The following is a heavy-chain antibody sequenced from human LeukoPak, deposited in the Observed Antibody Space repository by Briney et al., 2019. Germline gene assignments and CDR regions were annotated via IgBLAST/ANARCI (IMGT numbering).Heavy chain of an antibody. D-gene: IGHD3-9*01. CDR1: GYTFTSYG. Sequence: ASVKVSCKASGYTFTSYGISWVRQAPGQGLEWMGWISAYNGNTNYAQKLQGRVTMTTDTSTSTAYMELRSLRSDDTAVYYCARSDYDILTGYLPPPDYWGQGTLVTVSS. V-gene: IGHV1-18*01. CDR2: ISAYNGNT. CDR3: ARSDYDILTGYLPPPDY. J-gene: IGHJ4*02.